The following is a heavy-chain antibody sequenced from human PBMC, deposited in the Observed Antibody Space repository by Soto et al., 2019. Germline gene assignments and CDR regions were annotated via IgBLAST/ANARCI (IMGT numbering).Heavy chain of an antibody. CDR1: GFTFSVYA. CDR3: ASLGVGDWANYYYYYGTDV. J-gene: IGHJ6*02. V-gene: IGHV3-23*01. Sequence: GGSLRLSCAATGFTFSVYAMTWVRQAPGKGLEWVSAVTANGGSTYSADSVKGRFTISRDNSKNTLFLQMNSLRAEDTAVYYCASLGVGDWANYYYYYGTDVWGQGTTVTVSS. D-gene: IGHD2-21*02. CDR2: VTANGGST.